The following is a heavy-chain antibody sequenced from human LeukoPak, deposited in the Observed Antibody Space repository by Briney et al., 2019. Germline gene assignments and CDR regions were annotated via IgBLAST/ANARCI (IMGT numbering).Heavy chain of an antibody. CDR3: AFSGSYYYYGMDV. CDR2: IYYSGST. CDR1: GGSISSGGYY. Sequence: SETLSLTCTVSGGSISSGGYYWSWIRQHPGKGLEWIGYIYYSGSTYYDPSLKSRVTISVDTSKNQFSLKLSSVTAADTAVYYSAFSGSYYYYGMDVWGQGTTVTVSS. J-gene: IGHJ6*02. V-gene: IGHV4-31*03. D-gene: IGHD1-26*01.